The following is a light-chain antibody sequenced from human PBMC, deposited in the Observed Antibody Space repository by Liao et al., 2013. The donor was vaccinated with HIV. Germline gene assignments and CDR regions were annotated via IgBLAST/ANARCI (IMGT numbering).Light chain of an antibody. CDR3: QAWGGSTWV. V-gene: IGLV3-21*01. J-gene: IGLJ3*02. CDR2: HDT. CDR1: NIGNKG. Sequence: GSVAPGRTARITCGATNIGNKGVHWFQQKPGQAPVLVIYHDTDRPSGIPERFSGSNSGNTATLTISGVEAGDEADYYCQAWGGSTWVFGGGTKLTVL.